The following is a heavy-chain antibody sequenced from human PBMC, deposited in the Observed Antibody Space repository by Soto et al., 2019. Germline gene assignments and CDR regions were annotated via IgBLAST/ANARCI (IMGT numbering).Heavy chain of an antibody. Sequence: GGSLRLSCAASGFTFSSYSMNWVRQAPGKGLEWVSSISSSSSYIYYADSVKGRFTISRDNAKNSLYLQMNSLRAEDTAVYYCARDSGGITIFGVVNIFDYWGQGTLVTVSS. CDR1: GFTFSSYS. D-gene: IGHD3-3*01. V-gene: IGHV3-21*01. CDR2: ISSSSSYI. CDR3: ARDSGGITIFGVVNIFDY. J-gene: IGHJ4*02.